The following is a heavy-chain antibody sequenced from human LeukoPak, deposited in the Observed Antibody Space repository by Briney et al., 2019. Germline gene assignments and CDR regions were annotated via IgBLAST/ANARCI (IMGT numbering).Heavy chain of an antibody. CDR2: LNSDGSST. D-gene: IGHD2-8*01. CDR3: ARDLNGVFDY. Sequence: GGSLRLSCAASGFTFSLYWMHWVRQAPGKGPVWVSRLNSDGSSTNYAGSVKGRFTISRDNAKNTLYLQMNSLRAEDTAVYYCARDLNGVFDYWGQGTLVTVSS. J-gene: IGHJ4*02. V-gene: IGHV3-74*01. CDR1: GFTFSLYW.